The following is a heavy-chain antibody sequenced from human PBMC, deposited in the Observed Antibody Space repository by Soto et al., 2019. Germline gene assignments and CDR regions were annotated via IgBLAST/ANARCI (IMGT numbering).Heavy chain of an antibody. CDR2: IWYDGSNK. V-gene: IGHV3-33*01. CDR3: ARDSDYWLLSVQGQLWFPGPDY. D-gene: IGHD5-18*01. Sequence: PGGSLRLSCAASGFTFSSYGMHWVRQAPGKGLEWVAVIWYDGSNKYYADSVKGRFTISRDNSKNTLYLQMNSLRAEDTAVYYCARDSDYWLLSVQGQLWFPGPDYWGQGTLVTVSS. J-gene: IGHJ4*02. CDR1: GFTFSSYG.